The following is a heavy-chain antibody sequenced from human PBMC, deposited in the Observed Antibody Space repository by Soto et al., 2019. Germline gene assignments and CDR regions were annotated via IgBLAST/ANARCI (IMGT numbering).Heavy chain of an antibody. CDR2: ICGSGGNT. CDR1: GFTFSSYA. D-gene: IGHD3-16*01. V-gene: IGHV3-23*01. Sequence: EVQLLESGGGLVQPGGSLRLSCAASGFTFSSYAMTWVRQAPGKGLEWVSGICGSGGNTYYADSVEGRFTISRDNSKKALYLQMSGLRAEDTAVYYCAKEGGRYGWGEGDCDYWGQGTVVTVSS. CDR3: AKEGGRYGWGEGDCDY. J-gene: IGHJ4*02.